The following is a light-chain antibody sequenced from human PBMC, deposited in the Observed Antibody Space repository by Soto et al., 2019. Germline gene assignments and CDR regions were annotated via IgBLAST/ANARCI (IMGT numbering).Light chain of an antibody. V-gene: IGLV3-1*01. CDR1: KLGDKY. Sequence: SYELTQPPSVSVSPGQTASITCSGDKLGDKYTCWYQRKPGQSPVLVIFQDTKRPSGIPERFSGSNSGDTATLTISGTQPMDEADYYCQAWDSRTVIFGGGTQLTVL. CDR2: QDT. CDR3: QAWDSRTVI. J-gene: IGLJ7*01.